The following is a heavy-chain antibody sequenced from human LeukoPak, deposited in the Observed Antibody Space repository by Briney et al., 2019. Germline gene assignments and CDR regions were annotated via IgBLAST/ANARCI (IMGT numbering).Heavy chain of an antibody. D-gene: IGHD1-26*01. J-gene: IGHJ4*02. Sequence: GGSLRLSCAASGFTFSSYAMHWVRQAPGKGLEWVAVISYDGKVKIYADSVQGRFTISRDGARSTLYLQMNSLRAEDTAIYYCARDLLVGAPDYFDYWGQGTLVTVSS. CDR2: ISYDGKVK. V-gene: IGHV3-30*04. CDR1: GFTFSSYA. CDR3: ARDLLVGAPDYFDY.